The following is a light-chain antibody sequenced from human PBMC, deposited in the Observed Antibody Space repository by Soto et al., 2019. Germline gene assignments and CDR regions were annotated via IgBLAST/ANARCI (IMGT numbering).Light chain of an antibody. CDR3: QQYGSSRIT. CDR1: QSVSSSY. J-gene: IGKJ4*01. CDR2: GAS. V-gene: IGKV3-20*01. Sequence: EIVLTQSPGTLSLSQGERATHSCRASQSVSSSYLAWYQQKPGQAPRLLIYGASSRATGIPDRFSGSGSGTDFTLTISRLEPEDFAVYYCQQYGSSRITFGGGTKVDIK.